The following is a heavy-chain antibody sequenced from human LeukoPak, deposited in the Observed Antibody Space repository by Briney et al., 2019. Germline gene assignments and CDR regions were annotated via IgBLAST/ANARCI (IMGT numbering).Heavy chain of an antibody. J-gene: IGHJ5*02. D-gene: IGHD2-2*01. CDR2: ISAYNGNT. CDR3: AGRRLIRYCSSNSCYAKWFDP. V-gene: IGHV1-18*01. CDR1: GYTFTSYG. Sequence: ASVKVSCKASGYTFTSYGISWVRQAPGQGLEWMGWISAYNGNTNYAQKLQGRVTMTTDTSTSTAYMELRSLRSEDTAVYYCAGRRLIRYCSSNSCYAKWFDPWGQGTLVTVSS.